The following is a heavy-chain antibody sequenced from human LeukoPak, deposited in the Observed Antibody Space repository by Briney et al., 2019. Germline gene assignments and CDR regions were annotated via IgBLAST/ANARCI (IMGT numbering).Heavy chain of an antibody. CDR2: ISYDGSNK. Sequence: GGSLRLSCAASGFTFSSYAMHWVRQAPGKGLEWVAVISYDGSNKYYADSVKGRFTISRDSSKNTLYLQMNSLRAEDTAVYYCAGGAGINYYYGMDVWGKGTTVTVSS. D-gene: IGHD6-19*01. CDR1: GFTFSSYA. J-gene: IGHJ6*04. CDR3: AGGAGINYYYGMDV. V-gene: IGHV3-30*04.